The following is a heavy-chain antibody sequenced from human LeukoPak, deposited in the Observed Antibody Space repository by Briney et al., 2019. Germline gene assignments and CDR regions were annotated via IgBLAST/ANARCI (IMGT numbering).Heavy chain of an antibody. V-gene: IGHV3-7*03. Sequence: PGGSLRLSCAASGFTFSSYWMSWVRQAPGKGLEWVANINQDGSEKYYVDTVKGRSTTSRENAKNSLYRKMNSLRAEDTAVYYCARYEIWFGPHNWFDPWGQGTLVTVYS. CDR1: GFTFSSYW. D-gene: IGHD3-10*01. J-gene: IGHJ5*02. CDR3: ARYEIWFGPHNWFDP. CDR2: INQDGSEK.